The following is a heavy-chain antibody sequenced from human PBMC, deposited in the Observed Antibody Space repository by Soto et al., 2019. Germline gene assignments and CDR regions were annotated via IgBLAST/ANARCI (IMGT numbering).Heavy chain of an antibody. V-gene: IGHV5-51*01. CDR3: ARQADYNILTGYFCYFDY. CDR2: IYPGDSDA. CDR1: GYSFTDYW. Sequence: ESLKISCKSSGYSFTDYWIGWVRQMPGKGLEWMGIIYPGDSDARYSPSFQGQVTISVDTSINTAFLRWDSLTASDTAMYYCARQADYNILTGYFCYFDYWGQGSPVTVSS. J-gene: IGHJ4*02. D-gene: IGHD3-9*01.